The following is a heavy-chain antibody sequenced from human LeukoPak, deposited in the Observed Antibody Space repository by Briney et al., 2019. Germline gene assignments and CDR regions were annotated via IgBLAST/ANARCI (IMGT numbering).Heavy chain of an antibody. Sequence: SETLSLTCTVSGGSISSYYWSWIRQPPGKGLEWIGYVYHSGSTYYSPSLKSRVTISVDRSKNQFSLKLSSVTAADTAMYYCARSGYTSGWYSDYWGQGTLVTVSS. CDR2: VYHSGST. J-gene: IGHJ4*02. V-gene: IGHV4-59*12. CDR3: ARSGYTSGWYSDY. CDR1: GGSISSYY. D-gene: IGHD6-19*01.